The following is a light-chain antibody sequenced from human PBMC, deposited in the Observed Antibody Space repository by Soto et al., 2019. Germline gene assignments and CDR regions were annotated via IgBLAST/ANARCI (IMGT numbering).Light chain of an antibody. Sequence: QTVVTQEPSFSVSPGRTVTLTCGLTSGSVSTTYYPSWYQQTPGQAPRTLIYNTDKRSSGVPDRFSGSIVGNKAALTITGAQADDECDYYCALYVGGGVWVIGGGTKLTVL. CDR1: SGSVSTTYY. CDR3: ALYVGGGVWV. J-gene: IGLJ3*02. CDR2: NTD. V-gene: IGLV8-61*01.